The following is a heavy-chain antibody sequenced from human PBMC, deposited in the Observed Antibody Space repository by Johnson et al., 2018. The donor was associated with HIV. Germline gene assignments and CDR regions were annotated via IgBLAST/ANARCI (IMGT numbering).Heavy chain of an antibody. D-gene: IGHD1-26*01. CDR2: ISSDGSIK. CDR1: GFIFSSYG. J-gene: IGHJ3*02. CDR3: ARSLGVVGAIGKGAFDI. V-gene: IGHV3-30*03. Sequence: QMLLVESGGGVVQPGRSLRLSCAASGFIFSSYGIHWVRQAPGKGLQWVGIISSDGSIKYYADSVKGRFTISRDNSKNTLYLQMNSLRAEDTAVYYCARSLGVVGAIGKGAFDIWGQGTIVTVSS.